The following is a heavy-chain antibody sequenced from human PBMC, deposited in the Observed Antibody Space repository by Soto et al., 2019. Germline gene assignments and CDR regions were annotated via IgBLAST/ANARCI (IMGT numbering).Heavy chain of an antibody. CDR2: IIPIFGTA. CDR3: ARGHWHYYDSSGYDQGFDP. D-gene: IGHD3-22*01. J-gene: IGHJ5*02. V-gene: IGHV1-69*01. Sequence: QVQLVQSGAEVKKPGSSVKVSCKASGGTFSSYAISWVRQAPGQGLEWMGGIIPIFGTANYAQKFQGRVTITADESTRTDYMELSSLRSEDTAVYYCARGHWHYYDSSGYDQGFDPWGQGTLVTVSS. CDR1: GGTFSSYA.